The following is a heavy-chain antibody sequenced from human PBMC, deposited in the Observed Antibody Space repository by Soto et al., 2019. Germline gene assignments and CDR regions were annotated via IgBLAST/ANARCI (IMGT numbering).Heavy chain of an antibody. D-gene: IGHD1-26*01. V-gene: IGHV3-30-3*01. CDR2: ISYDRSNK. Sequence: PGGSLRLSCAASGFTFSSYAMHWVRQAPGKGLEWVAVISYDRSNKYYADSVKGRFTISRDNSKNTLYLQMNSLRAEDTAVYYYARTVGATILDGYDYWGQGTLVTVSS. J-gene: IGHJ4*02. CDR1: GFTFSSYA. CDR3: ARTVGATILDGYDY.